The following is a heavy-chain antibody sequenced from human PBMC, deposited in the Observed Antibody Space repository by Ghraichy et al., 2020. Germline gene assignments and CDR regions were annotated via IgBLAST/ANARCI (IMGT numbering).Heavy chain of an antibody. CDR2: IIPIFGTA. J-gene: IGHJ4*02. D-gene: IGHD5-18*01. CDR1: GGTFSSYA. Sequence: SVKVSCKASGGTFSSYAISWVRQAPGQGLEWMGGIIPIFGTANYAQKFQGRVTITADKSTSTAYMELSSLRSEDTAVYYCARDPNGADSYGPGHFVDWGQGTLVTVSS. V-gene: IGHV1-69*06. CDR3: ARDPNGADSYGPGHFVD.